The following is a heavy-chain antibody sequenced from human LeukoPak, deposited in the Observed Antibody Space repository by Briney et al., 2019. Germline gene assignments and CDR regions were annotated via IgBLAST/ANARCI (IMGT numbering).Heavy chain of an antibody. CDR1: GYTLTELS. J-gene: IGHJ4*02. CDR3: ATRTRSGSYSIRNVDY. V-gene: IGHV1-24*01. Sequence: ASVKVSCKVSGYTLTELSMHWVRQAPGKGLEWMGGFDPEDGETIYAQKFQGRVTMTEDTSTDTAYMELSSLRSEDTAVYYCATRTRSGSYSIRNVDYWGQGTLVTVSS. CDR2: FDPEDGET. D-gene: IGHD1-26*01.